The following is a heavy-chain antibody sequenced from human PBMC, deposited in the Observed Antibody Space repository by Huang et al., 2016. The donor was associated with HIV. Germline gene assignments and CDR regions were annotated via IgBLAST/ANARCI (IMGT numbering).Heavy chain of an antibody. CDR2: SIPIFGTP. V-gene: IGHV1-69*13. Sequence: QVQLVQSGAEVKKPGSSVKVSCKVSGGTFNNAISWVRQAPGQGLECMGGSIPIFGTPNYARKVQGRVTITADESTSIAYMELSSLRSEDTAVYYCARGAPDLDSHLDHWGQGTLVTVSS. J-gene: IGHJ4*02. CDR3: ARGAPDLDSHLDH. CDR1: GGTFNNA. D-gene: IGHD3-3*01.